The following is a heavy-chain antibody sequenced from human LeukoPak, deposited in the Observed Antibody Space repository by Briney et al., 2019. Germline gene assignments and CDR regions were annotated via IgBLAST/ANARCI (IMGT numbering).Heavy chain of an antibody. Sequence: SETLSLTCTVSGGSIRSYYWSWIRQPPGKGLEWIGYSYYSGSTYYDPSLKSRVTISVDTSKNQFSLKLNSVTAADTAVYYCARSGGYYNWFDPWGQGTLVTVSS. CDR2: SYYSGST. J-gene: IGHJ5*02. CDR3: ARSGGYYNWFDP. CDR1: GGSIRSYY. D-gene: IGHD3-3*01. V-gene: IGHV4-59*08.